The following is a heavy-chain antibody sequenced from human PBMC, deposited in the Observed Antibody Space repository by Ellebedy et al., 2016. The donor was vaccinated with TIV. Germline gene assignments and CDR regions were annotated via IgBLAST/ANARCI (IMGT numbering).Heavy chain of an antibody. V-gene: IGHV4-4*07. CDR3: ARSGGPYYYGMDV. Sequence: SETLSLTCTVSGGSISSHYWSWVRQPAGKGLEWIGRIFPSGSTNYNPSLKSRVTMSVDTSKNHFSLKLNSVTAADTAVYYCARSGGPYYYGMDVWGQGTTVTVS. J-gene: IGHJ6*02. CDR2: IFPSGST. CDR1: GGSISSHY. D-gene: IGHD3-10*01.